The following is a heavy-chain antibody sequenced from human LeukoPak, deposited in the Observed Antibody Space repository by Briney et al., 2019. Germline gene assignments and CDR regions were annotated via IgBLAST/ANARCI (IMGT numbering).Heavy chain of an antibody. D-gene: IGHD2-21*01. V-gene: IGHV3-21*01. CDR1: GFTFSSYG. J-gene: IGHJ6*02. CDR2: ISSRSSYI. CDR3: ARASNVAAIDYYGMDV. Sequence: KAGRSLRLSCAASGFTFSSYGMNWVRQAPGKGLEWVSSISSRSSYIYYADSVKGRVTISRDNAKNSLYLQMNSLRAEDTAVYYCARASNVAAIDYYGMDVWGQGTTVTVSS.